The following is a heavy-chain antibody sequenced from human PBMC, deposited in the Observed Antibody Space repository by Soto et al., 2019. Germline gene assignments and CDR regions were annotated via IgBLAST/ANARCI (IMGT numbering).Heavy chain of an antibody. CDR3: ARGGGSYYYGMDV. CDR1: RYTFTGYY. CDR2: INPNSGGT. V-gene: IGHV1-2*04. Sequence: APVKVFSRAPRYTFTGYYMHWVRQAPAQGLEWMGWINPNSGGTNYAQKFQGWVTMTRDTSISTAYMELSSLRSDDTAVYYWARGGGSYYYGMDVWGQGTTVTVS. D-gene: IGHD1-26*01. J-gene: IGHJ6*02.